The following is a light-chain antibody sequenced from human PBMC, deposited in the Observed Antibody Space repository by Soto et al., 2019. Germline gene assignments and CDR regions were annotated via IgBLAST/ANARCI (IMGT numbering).Light chain of an antibody. CDR3: QQHDKLPPA. Sequence: ETVMTQSPATLSVSPGERATLSCRASQSIRSNLAWYQQKPGQTPRLLIYSASIRAAATPARFSGSGAGTNFSLTISSLQSEDFAVYYCQQHDKLPPAFGQGTKVDIK. V-gene: IGKV3-15*01. CDR2: SAS. CDR1: QSIRSN. J-gene: IGKJ1*01.